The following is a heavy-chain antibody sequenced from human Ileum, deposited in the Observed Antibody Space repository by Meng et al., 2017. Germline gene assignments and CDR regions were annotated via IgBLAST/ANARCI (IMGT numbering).Heavy chain of an antibody. V-gene: IGHV3-11*01. CDR2: ISSSGSTI. CDR1: GFTFSDYY. CDR3: TADLAISYYYEHDY. Sequence: GESLKISCAASGFTFSDYYMSWIRQAPGKGLEWVSYISSSGSTIYYADSVKGRFTISRDNAKNSLYLQMNSLKTEDTAVYYCTADLAISYYYEHDYWGQGTLVTVSS. J-gene: IGHJ4*02. D-gene: IGHD3-22*01.